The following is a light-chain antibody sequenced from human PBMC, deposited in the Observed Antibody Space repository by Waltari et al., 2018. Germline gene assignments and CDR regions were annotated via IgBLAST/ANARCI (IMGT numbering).Light chain of an antibody. CDR2: QAS. Sequence: DIQMTQSPSTLSASVGDRVTITCRASQSIGSWLAWYQQKPGKAPKLLIYQASNLESGVPSRFSGSGSGTEFTLTSSSLQPDDFATYCCQQYSSYSTFGQGTKVEI. CDR3: QQYSSYST. CDR1: QSIGSW. J-gene: IGKJ2*01. V-gene: IGKV1-5*03.